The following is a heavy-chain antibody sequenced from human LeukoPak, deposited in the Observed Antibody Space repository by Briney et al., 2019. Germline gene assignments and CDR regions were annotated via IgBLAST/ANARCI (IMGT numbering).Heavy chain of an antibody. V-gene: IGHV3-7*04. CDR2: IRQDGSEK. Sequence: GGSLRLSCAASGFTFSTYWMTWVRQAPGKGLEWVANIRQDGSEKYYVGSLKGRFTISRDNAKNSLFLQMNSLRAEDTAVYYCARDLPTGYYISSGYYEYFLDYWGQGTLVTVSS. D-gene: IGHD3-22*01. CDR1: GFTFSTYW. CDR3: ARDLPTGYYISSGYYEYFLDY. J-gene: IGHJ4*02.